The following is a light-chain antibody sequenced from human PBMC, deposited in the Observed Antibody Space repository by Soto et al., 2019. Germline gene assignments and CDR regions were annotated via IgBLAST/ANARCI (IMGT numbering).Light chain of an antibody. Sequence: DIQMTQSPSTLSASVGDRVTITCRASQSISNWLAWYQQKPGKAPKLLIYKASSLEGGVPSRFSGSGSGTEFNLTISCLQPDDFATYYCQQYVSYSRTFGQGTKVEIK. CDR2: KAS. V-gene: IGKV1-5*03. J-gene: IGKJ1*01. CDR1: QSISNW. CDR3: QQYVSYSRT.